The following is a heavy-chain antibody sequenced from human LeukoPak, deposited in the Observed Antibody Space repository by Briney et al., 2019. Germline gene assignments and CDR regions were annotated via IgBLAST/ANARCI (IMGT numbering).Heavy chain of an antibody. V-gene: IGHV3-21*01. D-gene: IGHD6-19*01. CDR1: GFTFSSYS. CDR2: ISSSSSYI. Sequence: GGSLRLSCAASGFTFSSYSMNWVRQAPGKGLEWVSSISSSSSYIYYADSVKGRFTISRDNAKNSLYLQMNSLRAEDTAVYYCAGPSGYSRGWYSYYFDYWGQGTLVTVSS. J-gene: IGHJ4*02. CDR3: AGPSGYSRGWYSYYFDY.